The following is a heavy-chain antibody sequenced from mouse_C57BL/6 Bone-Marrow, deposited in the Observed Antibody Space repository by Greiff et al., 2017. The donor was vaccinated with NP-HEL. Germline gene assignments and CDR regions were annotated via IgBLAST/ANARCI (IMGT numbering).Heavy chain of an antibody. Sequence: VQRVESGAELVKPGASVKLSCKASGYTFTSYWMHWVKQRPGQGLEWIGMIHPNSGSTNYNEKFKSKATLTVDKSSSTAYMQLSSLTSEDSAVYYCARLLRFAYWGQGTLVTVSA. V-gene: IGHV1-64*01. CDR3: ARLLRFAY. CDR2: IHPNSGST. J-gene: IGHJ3*01. CDR1: GYTFTSYW.